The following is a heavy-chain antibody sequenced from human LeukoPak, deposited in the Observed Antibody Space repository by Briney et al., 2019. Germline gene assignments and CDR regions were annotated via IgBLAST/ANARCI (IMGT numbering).Heavy chain of an antibody. CDR3: ARAGRFSNYDYYYHMDV. CDR1: GGIVSSYA. CDR2: IIPSFGRA. V-gene: IGHV1-69*01. J-gene: IGHJ6*03. Sequence: SVKVSCKASGGIVSSYAIDWVRLAPGHGLEWMGAIIPSFGRAKYAQKFQDRVSITSDESTSTVYMELSSLRSDDTAVYYCARAGRFSNYDYYYHMDVWGKGTTVIVSS. D-gene: IGHD4-11*01.